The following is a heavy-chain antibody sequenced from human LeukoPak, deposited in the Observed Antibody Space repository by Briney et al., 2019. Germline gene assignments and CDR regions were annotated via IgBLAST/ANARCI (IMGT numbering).Heavy chain of an antibody. CDR2: IEQDGSQK. J-gene: IGHJ4*02. D-gene: IGHD2-15*01. Sequence: PGGSLRLSCAASGFTFSTYWMTWVRQAPGKGLEWVANIEQDGSQKYYVHSVKGRFTISRDNAKNSLYLQMDSLRAEDTAVYYCARDTGCAGGTCFSFYDYWGQGTLVTVSS. CDR3: ARDTGCAGGTCFSFYDY. V-gene: IGHV3-7*01. CDR1: GFTFSTYW.